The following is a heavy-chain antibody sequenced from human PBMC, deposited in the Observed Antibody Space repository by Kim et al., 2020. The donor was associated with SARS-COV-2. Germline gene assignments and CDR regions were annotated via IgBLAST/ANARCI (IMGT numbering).Heavy chain of an antibody. J-gene: IGHJ3*02. D-gene: IGHD7-27*01. CDR1: GFTFSSYE. Sequence: GGSLRLSCAASGFTFSSYEMNWVRQAPGKGLEWVSYISSSGSTIYYADSVKGRFTISRDNAKNSLYLQMNSLRAEDTAVYYCARGLNGGSAFDIWGQGTMVTVSS. CDR3: ARGLNGGSAFDI. CDR2: ISSSGSTI. V-gene: IGHV3-48*03.